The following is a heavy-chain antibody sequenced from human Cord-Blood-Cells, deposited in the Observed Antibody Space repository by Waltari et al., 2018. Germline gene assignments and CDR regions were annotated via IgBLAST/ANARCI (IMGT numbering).Heavy chain of an antibody. D-gene: IGHD6-19*01. CDR3: ARRGAVAGMDY. V-gene: IGHV4-39*07. Sequence: QLQLQESGPGLVKPSETLSLPCTVSGGSISSSSYYWGWIRQPPGKGLEWIGSIYYSGSTYYNPSLKSRVTISVDTSKNQFSLKLSSVTAADTAVYYCARRGAVAGMDYWGQGTLVTVSS. CDR1: GGSISSSSYY. CDR2: IYYSGST. J-gene: IGHJ4*02.